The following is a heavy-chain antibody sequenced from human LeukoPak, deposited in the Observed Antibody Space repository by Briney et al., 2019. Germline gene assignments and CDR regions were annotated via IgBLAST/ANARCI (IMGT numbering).Heavy chain of an antibody. CDR2: ISWNSGSI. D-gene: IGHD5-24*01. J-gene: IGHJ3*02. V-gene: IGHV3-9*03. CDR1: GFTFSSYS. Sequence: GGSLRLSCAASGFTFSSYSMNWVRQAPGKGLEWVSGISWNSGSIGYADSVKGRFTISRDNAKNSLYLQMNSLRAEDMALYYCAKAREMATTGLRDAFDIWGQGTMVTVSS. CDR3: AKAREMATTGLRDAFDI.